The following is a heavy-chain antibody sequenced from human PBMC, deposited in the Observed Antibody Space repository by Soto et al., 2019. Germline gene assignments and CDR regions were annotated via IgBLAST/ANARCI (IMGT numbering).Heavy chain of an antibody. CDR3: ARSRFVVGVTEDYYGMDV. CDR2: VIPVFRTA. Sequence: QVQLVQSGAEVKKPGSLVKVSCKSSGGTFSNSPISWVRQAPGQGLEWVGGVIPVFRTANYAQKFQGRVTISADESTNTAYMELSSLRSGDTAVYYCARSRFVVGVTEDYYGMDVWGQGTTVTVSS. V-gene: IGHV1-69*12. J-gene: IGHJ6*02. D-gene: IGHD2-8*01. CDR1: GGTFSNSP.